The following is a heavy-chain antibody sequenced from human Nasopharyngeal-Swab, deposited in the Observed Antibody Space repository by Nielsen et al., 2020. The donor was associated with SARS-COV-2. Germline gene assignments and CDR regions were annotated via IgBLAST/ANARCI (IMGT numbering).Heavy chain of an antibody. D-gene: IGHD4-11*01. J-gene: IGHJ5*02. CDR3: ARSVSDYTNNDRFDYFDP. CDR1: GGFINSNY. V-gene: IGHV4-59*01. CDR2: IYYTGST. Sequence: SETLSLTCTVSGGFINSNYWTWIRQSPGKGLEWIGYIYYTGSTNSNPSLKTRVSISVDTSRNQFSLRLSSVTAADTAVYYCARSVSDYTNNDRFDYFDPWGQGSLITVSS.